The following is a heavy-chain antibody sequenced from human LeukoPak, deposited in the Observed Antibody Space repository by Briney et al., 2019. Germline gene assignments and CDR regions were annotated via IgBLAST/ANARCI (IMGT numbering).Heavy chain of an antibody. D-gene: IGHD1-26*01. Sequence: SQTLSLTCAVSGGSISSGGYSWSWIRQPPGKGLEWIGYIYHSGSTYYNPSLKSRVTISVDRSKNQFSLKLSSVTAADTAVYYCARSRPRGVGARRGNWFDPWGQGTLVTVSS. V-gene: IGHV4-30-2*01. CDR2: IYHSGST. J-gene: IGHJ5*02. CDR1: GGSISSGGYS. CDR3: ARSRPRGVGARRGNWFDP.